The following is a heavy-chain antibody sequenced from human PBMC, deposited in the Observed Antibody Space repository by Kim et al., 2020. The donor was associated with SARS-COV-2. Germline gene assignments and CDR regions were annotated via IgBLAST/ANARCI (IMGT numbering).Heavy chain of an antibody. CDR2: IKSKADGGTS. V-gene: IGHV3-15*01. CDR3: TKWYYYSSGLADY. J-gene: IGHJ4*01. D-gene: IGHD3-10*01. CDR1: GFTFSDVW. Sequence: GGSLRLSCAASGFTFSDVWVSWVRQAPGKGLEWVGHIKSKADGGTSDYAAPVKGRFSISRGDSENTLFLQMNGLKTEDTALYYCTKWYYYSSGLADYWG.